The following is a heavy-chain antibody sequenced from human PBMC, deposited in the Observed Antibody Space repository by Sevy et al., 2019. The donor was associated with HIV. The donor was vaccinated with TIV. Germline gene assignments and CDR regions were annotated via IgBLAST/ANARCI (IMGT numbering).Heavy chain of an antibody. CDR1: GFTVSSNY. J-gene: IGHJ5*02. V-gene: IGHV3-53*01. CDR2: IYSGGST. Sequence: GGSLRLSCAASGFTVSSNYMSWVRQAPGKGLEWVSVIYSGGSTYYADSVKGRFTISRDNSMNTLYLQMNSLRAEDTAVYYCARVPIFDWEGPFDPWGQGTLVTVSS. CDR3: ARVPIFDWEGPFDP. D-gene: IGHD3-9*01.